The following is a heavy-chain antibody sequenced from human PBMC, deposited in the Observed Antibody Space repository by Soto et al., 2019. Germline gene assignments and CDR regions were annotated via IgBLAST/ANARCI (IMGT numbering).Heavy chain of an antibody. J-gene: IGHJ6*04. D-gene: IGHD1-1*01. Sequence: SETLSLTCAVYGGSFSGYYWSWIRQPPGKGLEWIGEINHSGSTNYNPSLKSRVTISVDTSKNQFSLKLRSVTAAETAVYYCARGGFGEREETLDVWGKGTTVTVSS. CDR2: INHSGST. CDR3: ARGGFGEREETLDV. CDR1: GGSFSGYY. V-gene: IGHV4-34*01.